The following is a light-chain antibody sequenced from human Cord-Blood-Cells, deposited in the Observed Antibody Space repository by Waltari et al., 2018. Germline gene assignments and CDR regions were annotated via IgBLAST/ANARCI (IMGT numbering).Light chain of an antibody. CDR3: CSYAGSSTWV. CDR2: EGS. J-gene: IGLJ3*02. V-gene: IGLV2-23*01. CDR1: SSDVGSYKL. Sequence: QSALTQPASVSGYPGQSITISCTGTSSDVGSYKLVSWYQQHPGKAPKLMIYEGSKRPSGVSNRFAGSKSGNTASLTISGLQAEDEADYYCCSYAGSSTWVFGGGTKLTVL.